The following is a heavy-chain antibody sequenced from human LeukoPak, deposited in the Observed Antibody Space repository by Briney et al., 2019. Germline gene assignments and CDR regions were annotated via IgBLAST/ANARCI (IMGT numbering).Heavy chain of an antibody. D-gene: IGHD5-18*01. V-gene: IGHV1-8*03. Sequence: ASVKVSCKASGYTFTSYDINWVRQATGQGLEWMGWMNPNSGNTGYAQKFQGRVTITRNTPISTDYMELSSLRSEDTAVYYCARSDTAMALFDYWGQGTLVTVSS. CDR3: ARSDTAMALFDY. CDR1: GYTFTSYD. CDR2: MNPNSGNT. J-gene: IGHJ4*02.